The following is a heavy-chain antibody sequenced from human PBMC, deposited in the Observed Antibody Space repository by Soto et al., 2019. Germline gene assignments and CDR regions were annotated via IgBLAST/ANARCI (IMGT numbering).Heavy chain of an antibody. Sequence: QVQLQQWGAGLLKPSETLSLTCAVYGGSFSGYYWSWIRQPPGKGLEWIGEINHSGSPNYNPSLKSRVPISVDTSKNQFSLKLSSVTAADTAVYYCARGGSGSLTNSFDYWGPGTLGTVSS. D-gene: IGHD3-10*01. CDR3: ARGGSGSLTNSFDY. J-gene: IGHJ4*02. CDR1: GGSFSGYY. V-gene: IGHV4-34*01. CDR2: INHSGSP.